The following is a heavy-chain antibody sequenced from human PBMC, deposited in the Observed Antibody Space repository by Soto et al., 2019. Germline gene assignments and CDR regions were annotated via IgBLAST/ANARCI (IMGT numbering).Heavy chain of an antibody. D-gene: IGHD4-17*01. J-gene: IGHJ4*01. CDR1: GFTFSSYA. Sequence: GGSLRLSCAASGFTFSSYAMSWVRQAPGKGLELVSAISGSGGSTYYADSVKGRFTISRDNSKNTLYLQMNSLRAEDTAVYYCAKVLSAVTTNDLDYWGQEPWSPSPQ. V-gene: IGHV3-23*01. CDR3: AKVLSAVTTNDLDY. CDR2: ISGSGGST.